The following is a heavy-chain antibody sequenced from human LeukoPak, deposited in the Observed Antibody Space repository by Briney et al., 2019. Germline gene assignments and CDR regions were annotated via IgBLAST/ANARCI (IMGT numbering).Heavy chain of an antibody. CDR1: GFTVSSNY. CDR3: ASKYSGNSVGGLDP. D-gene: IGHD4-23*01. CDR2: IYSGGST. V-gene: IGHV3-53*05. Sequence: TGGSLRLSCAASGFTVSSNYMSWVRQAPGKGLEWVSVIYSGGSTYYADSVKGRFTISRDNSKNTLYLQMNSLRAEDTAVYYCASKYSGNSVGGLDPWGQGTLVTVSS. J-gene: IGHJ5*02.